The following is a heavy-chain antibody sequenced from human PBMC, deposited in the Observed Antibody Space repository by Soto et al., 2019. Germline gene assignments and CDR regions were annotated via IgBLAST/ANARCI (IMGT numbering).Heavy chain of an antibody. Sequence: PGGSLRLSCSASGFTFSDYYMSWIRQAPGKGLEWVSYISSSSSYTNYADSVKGRFTISRDNAKNSLYLQMNSLRAEDAAVYYCARDLGGAQPHFDYWGQGTLVTVSS. CDR3: ARDLGGAQPHFDY. V-gene: IGHV3-11*06. J-gene: IGHJ4*02. D-gene: IGHD3-16*01. CDR2: ISSSSSYT. CDR1: GFTFSDYY.